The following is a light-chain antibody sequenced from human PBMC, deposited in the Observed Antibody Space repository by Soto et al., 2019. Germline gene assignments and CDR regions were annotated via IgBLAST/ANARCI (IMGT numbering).Light chain of an antibody. CDR1: QSVLYSSNNKNY. Sequence: DILMTQSPASLAVSLGERATINCKSRQSVLYSSNNKNYLAWYQQKPGQPPKLLIYWASTRESGVPDRFSGSGSGTDFTLTISSLQAEDVAVYYCQQYYSTPLTFGGGTKVDIK. CDR3: QQYYSTPLT. V-gene: IGKV4-1*01. J-gene: IGKJ4*01. CDR2: WAS.